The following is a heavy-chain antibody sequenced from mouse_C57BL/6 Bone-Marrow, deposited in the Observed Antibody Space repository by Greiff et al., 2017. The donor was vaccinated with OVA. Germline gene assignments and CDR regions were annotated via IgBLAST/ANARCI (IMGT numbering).Heavy chain of an antibody. Sequence: QVQLQQPGAELVKPGASVKLSCKASGYTFTSYWMQWVKQRPGQGLEWIGEIDPSDSYTNYNQKFKGKATLTVDTSSSTAYMQLSSLTSEDSAVYYCAREGRYFDYWGQGTTLTVSS. J-gene: IGHJ2*01. V-gene: IGHV1-50*01. CDR3: AREGRYFDY. CDR1: GYTFTSYW. CDR2: IDPSDSYT.